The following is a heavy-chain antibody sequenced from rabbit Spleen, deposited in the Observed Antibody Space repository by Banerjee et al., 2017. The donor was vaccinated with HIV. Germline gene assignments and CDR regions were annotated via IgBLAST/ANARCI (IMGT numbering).Heavy chain of an antibody. J-gene: IGHJ4*01. Sequence: QEQLVESGGGLVKPEGSLTLTCKASGFSFSDRDVMCWIRQAPGKGLQWIACINTYTGKAVYATWAKGRFTISKTSSTTVTLQMTSLTAADTATYFCARDLPSVVGWNFNLWGQGTLVTVS. CDR1: GFSFSDRDV. D-gene: IGHD1-1*01. V-gene: IGHV1S45*01. CDR3: ARDLPSVVGWNFNL. CDR2: INTYTGKA.